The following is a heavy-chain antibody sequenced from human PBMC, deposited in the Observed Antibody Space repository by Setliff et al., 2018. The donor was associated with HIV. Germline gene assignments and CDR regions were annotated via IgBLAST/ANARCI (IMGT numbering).Heavy chain of an antibody. D-gene: IGHD5-12*01. V-gene: IGHV1-2*02. Sequence: ASVKVSCKASGYTFTGYYMHWVRQAPGQGLEWMGWINPNSGGTNYAQKFQGRVTMTRDTSISTAYMELSRLRSEDTAVYYCARGKTWLRFLDYWGQGTLVTVSS. CDR1: GYTFTGYY. CDR2: INPNSGGT. CDR3: ARGKTWLRFLDY. J-gene: IGHJ4*02.